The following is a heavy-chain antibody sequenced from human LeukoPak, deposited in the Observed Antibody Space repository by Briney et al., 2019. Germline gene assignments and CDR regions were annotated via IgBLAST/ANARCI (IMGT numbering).Heavy chain of an antibody. CDR3: ARERITYYYDSSGYIFDY. CDR2: IKQDGSEK. CDR1: GFTFSSYW. D-gene: IGHD3-22*01. V-gene: IGHV3-7*01. J-gene: IGHJ4*02. Sequence: GGSLRLSCAASGFTFSSYWMSWVRQAPGKGLEWVANIKQDGSEKYYVDSVKGRFTISRDNAKNSLYLQMNSLRAEDTAVYYCARERITYYYDSSGYIFDYWGQGTLVTVSS.